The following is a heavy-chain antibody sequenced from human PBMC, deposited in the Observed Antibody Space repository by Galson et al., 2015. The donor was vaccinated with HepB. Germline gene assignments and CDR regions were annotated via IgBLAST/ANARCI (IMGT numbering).Heavy chain of an antibody. V-gene: IGHV4-34*01. D-gene: IGHD6-19*01. J-gene: IGHJ2*01. CDR1: GGSFRGYY. Sequence: ETLSLTCVVYGGSFRGYYWTWIRQPPGKGLEWIGHISFSGSTYYNPSLKSRLIISGDTSKNQFSLNLSSVTAADTAMYYCVCRKSSGWTRHWYFDLWGRGTLVTVSS. CDR3: VCRKSSGWTRHWYFDL. CDR2: ISFSGST.